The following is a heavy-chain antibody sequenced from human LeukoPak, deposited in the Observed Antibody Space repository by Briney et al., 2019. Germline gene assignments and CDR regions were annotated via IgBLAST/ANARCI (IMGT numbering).Heavy chain of an antibody. J-gene: IGHJ1*01. D-gene: IGHD2-2*01. CDR2: IKPDGSAT. CDR1: GDSITSSAFY. Sequence: ETLSLTCTVSGDSITSSAFYWGWIRQAPGKGLEWVANIKPDGSATYYADSVKGRFTISRDNAEKSFYLHMHYLRVEDTAVYYCARYCSSTSCTEYFQYWGQGTLVTVSS. V-gene: IGHV3-7*03. CDR3: ARYCSSTSCTEYFQY.